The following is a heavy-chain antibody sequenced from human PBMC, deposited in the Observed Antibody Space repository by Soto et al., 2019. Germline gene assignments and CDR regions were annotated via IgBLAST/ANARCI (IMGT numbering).Heavy chain of an antibody. CDR1: GYTFTGYY. CDR3: AIELQLRVCDY. J-gene: IGHJ4*02. CDR2: INPNSGGT. D-gene: IGHD1-7*01. Sequence: QVQLVQPGAEVKKPGASVKVSCKASGYTFTGYYMHWVRQAPGQGLEWMGWINPNSGGTNYAQKFQGWVTMTRDTSITTAYMELSMLRSDDAGVYYCAIELQLRVCDYWGQGTLVTVSS. V-gene: IGHV1-2*04.